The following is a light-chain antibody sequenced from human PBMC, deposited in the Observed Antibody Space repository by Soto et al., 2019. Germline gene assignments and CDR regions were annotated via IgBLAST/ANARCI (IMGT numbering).Light chain of an antibody. CDR3: QKYNSAPTWT. CDR2: GAS. Sequence: DIQMTQSPSSLSASVGDRVTITCRATQDISNYLAWYQQRPGKVPKLLIYGASILQSGVPSRFXGSGSGTDFTLTISRLQPEDVATYYCQKYNSAPTWTFGQGTKVQIK. V-gene: IGKV1-27*01. CDR1: QDISNY. J-gene: IGKJ1*01.